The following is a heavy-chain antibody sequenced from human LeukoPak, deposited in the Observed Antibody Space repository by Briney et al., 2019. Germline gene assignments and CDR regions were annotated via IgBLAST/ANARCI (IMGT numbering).Heavy chain of an antibody. D-gene: IGHD1-26*01. CDR1: GFTFSSCV. J-gene: IGHJ3*02. V-gene: IGHV3-30*14. Sequence: PGGSLRLSCAASGFTFSSCVMHWVRQAPGKGLEWVAVISFPGSFEYYADSVKGRFTISADSSKSTLFLQMSSLRDEDTAVYYCAREGPLVGAKIGAFDIWGQGTMVTVSS. CDR3: AREGPLVGAKIGAFDI. CDR2: ISFPGSFE.